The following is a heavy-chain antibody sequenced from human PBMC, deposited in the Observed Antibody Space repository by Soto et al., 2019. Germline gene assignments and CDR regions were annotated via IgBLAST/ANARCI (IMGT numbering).Heavy chain of an antibody. Sequence: GASVKVSCKASGGTFSSYAISWVRQAPGQGLEWMGGIIPIFGTANYAQKFQGRVTITADESTSTAYMELSSLRSEDTAVYYCARLASQKYYDFWSGPGAPGSYYYYGMDVWGQGTTVTVSS. CDR3: ARLASQKYYDFWSGPGAPGSYYYYGMDV. D-gene: IGHD3-3*01. CDR1: GGTFSSYA. J-gene: IGHJ6*02. CDR2: IIPIFGTA. V-gene: IGHV1-69*13.